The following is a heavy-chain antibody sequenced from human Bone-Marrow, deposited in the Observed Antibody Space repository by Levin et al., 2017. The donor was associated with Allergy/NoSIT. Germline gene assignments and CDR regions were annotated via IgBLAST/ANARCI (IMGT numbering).Heavy chain of an antibody. CDR2: ISSSGTTK. D-gene: IGHD3-3*01. CDR1: GFTFSSYE. V-gene: IGHV3-48*03. CDR3: AKDVSGYYSGHYFYTDV. J-gene: IGHJ6*03. Sequence: GGSLRLSCAASGFTFSSYEMNWVRQAPGKGLEWISYISSSGTTKYYADSVKGRFTISSKTSVYLQMNSLRAEDTAVYYCAKDVSGYYSGHYFYTDVWGKGTTVIVSS.